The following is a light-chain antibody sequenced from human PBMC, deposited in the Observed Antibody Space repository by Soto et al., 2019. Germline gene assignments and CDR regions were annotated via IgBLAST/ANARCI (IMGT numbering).Light chain of an antibody. V-gene: IGKV1-6*02. Sequence: AIQMAQSPSSLSASIGDRVTITCRASQGIGNEVGWFRQKPGKAPKLLIYAAATLQSGVPSRVSGSRSGTECTLTSSSLQPADFATYYCLQDHNYPLTFGGGTNVV. CDR3: LQDHNYPLT. CDR2: AAA. J-gene: IGKJ4*01. CDR1: QGIGNE.